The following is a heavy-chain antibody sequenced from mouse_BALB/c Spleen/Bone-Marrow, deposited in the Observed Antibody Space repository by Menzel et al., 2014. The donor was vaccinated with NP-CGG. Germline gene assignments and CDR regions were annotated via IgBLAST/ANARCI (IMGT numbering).Heavy chain of an antibody. Sequence: EVMLVESGGGLVKPGGSLKLSCAASGFTFSSYAMSWVRQTPEKRLEWVATISSGGGYTYYPDSVKGRFTIPRDNAKNTLYLQMSSLRSEDTAMYYCARHGITRLLDYWGQGTTLTVSS. CDR3: ARHGITRLLDY. J-gene: IGHJ2*01. V-gene: IGHV5-9-1*01. CDR2: ISSGGGYT. CDR1: GFTFSSYA.